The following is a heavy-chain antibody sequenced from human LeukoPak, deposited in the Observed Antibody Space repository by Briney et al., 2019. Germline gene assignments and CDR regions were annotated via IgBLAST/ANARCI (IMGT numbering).Heavy chain of an antibody. Sequence: GGSLRLSCAASGFTFSSYWRHWVRQAPGKGLVWVSRINSDGRSTSYADSVKGRFTISRDNAKNTLYLQMNSLRVEDTAVYYCARLDIVVVPSASSWFDPWGQGTLATVSS. CDR2: INSDGRST. CDR3: ARLDIVVVPSASSWFDP. D-gene: IGHD2-2*01. J-gene: IGHJ5*02. CDR1: GFTFSSYW. V-gene: IGHV3-74*01.